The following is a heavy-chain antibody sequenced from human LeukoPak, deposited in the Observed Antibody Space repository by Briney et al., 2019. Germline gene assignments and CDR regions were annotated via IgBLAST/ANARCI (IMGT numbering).Heavy chain of an antibody. J-gene: IGHJ4*02. CDR3: ARGNNFHYFDY. V-gene: IGHV4-34*01. CDR1: GGSFSGYY. D-gene: IGHD3-3*01. Sequence: SETLSLTCAVYGGSFSGYYWSWIRQPPGKGLEWIGEINHSGSTNYNPSLKSRVTISVDTSKNQFSLKLSSVTAADTAVYYCARGNNFHYFDYWGQGTLVTVSS. CDR2: INHSGST.